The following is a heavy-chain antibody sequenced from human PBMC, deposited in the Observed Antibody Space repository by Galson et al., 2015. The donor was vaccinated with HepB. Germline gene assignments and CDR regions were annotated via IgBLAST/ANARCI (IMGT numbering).Heavy chain of an antibody. Sequence: PALVKPTQTLTLTCTFSGFSLSTSGMCVNWIRQPPGKALEWLARVDWDDDKFYSTSLKTRLTISKDTSKNQVVLTMTSMDPVDTATYYCAHNSIATRPGWFDPWGQGTLVTVSS. J-gene: IGHJ5*02. D-gene: IGHD6-6*01. CDR3: AHNSIATRPGWFDP. CDR1: GFSLSTSGMC. V-gene: IGHV2-70*17. CDR2: VDWDDDK.